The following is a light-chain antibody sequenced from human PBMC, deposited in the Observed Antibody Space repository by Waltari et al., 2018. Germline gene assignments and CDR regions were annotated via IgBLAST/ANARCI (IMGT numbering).Light chain of an antibody. V-gene: IGKV3-20*01. CDR2: NVA. J-gene: IGKJ2*01. Sequence: EIVLTQSPGTLSLSPVERATLSCRASQSVTSSYLAWYQQKPGQAPRLLIYNVASRDTGIPDRFSGSGSGTDFTLTISGLEPEDFAVYYCQQYGSSPRTFGQGSKLEI. CDR1: QSVTSSY. CDR3: QQYGSSPRT.